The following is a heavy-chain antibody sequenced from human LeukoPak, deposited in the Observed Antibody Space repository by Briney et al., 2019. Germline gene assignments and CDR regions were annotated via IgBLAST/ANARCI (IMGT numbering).Heavy chain of an antibody. V-gene: IGHV3-30*01. D-gene: IGHD1-26*01. CDR2: ISCDGSNK. J-gene: IGHJ3*02. Sequence: GGSLRLSCAASGFTFSAYAMHWVRQAPGKGLEWVAVISCDGSNKYYADSVKGRFTISGDKSKNTLYLQMNSLRPEDTAVYYCARGPGPIAGAKNPFDIWGQGTMVTVSS. CDR1: GFTFSAYA. CDR3: ARGPGPIAGAKNPFDI.